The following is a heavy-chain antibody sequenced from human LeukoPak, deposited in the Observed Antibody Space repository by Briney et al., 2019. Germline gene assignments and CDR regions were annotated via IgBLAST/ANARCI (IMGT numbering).Heavy chain of an antibody. Sequence: GGSLRLSCAASGFTFSSYWMHWVRQAPGKRLVWVSRINSDGSSTSYADSVKGRFTISRDNAKNTLYLQMNSLRAEDTAVYYCAKGGATYYDSSGYSIFDYWGQGTLVTVSS. J-gene: IGHJ4*02. CDR2: INSDGSST. V-gene: IGHV3-74*01. D-gene: IGHD3-22*01. CDR3: AKGGATYYDSSGYSIFDY. CDR1: GFTFSSYW.